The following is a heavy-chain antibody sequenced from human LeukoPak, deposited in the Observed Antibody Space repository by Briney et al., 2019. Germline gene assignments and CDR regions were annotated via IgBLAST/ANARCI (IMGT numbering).Heavy chain of an antibody. CDR1: GGSISSGGYY. J-gene: IGHJ3*02. CDR3: AREQQLAPGAFDI. V-gene: IGHV4-31*03. D-gene: IGHD6-13*01. CDR2: IYYSGST. Sequence: PSETLSLTCTVSGGSISSGGYYWSWIRQHPGKGLEWIGYIYYSGSTYYNPSLKSRVTISVDTSKNQFSLKLSSVTAADTAVYYCAREQQLAPGAFDIWGQGTMVTVSS.